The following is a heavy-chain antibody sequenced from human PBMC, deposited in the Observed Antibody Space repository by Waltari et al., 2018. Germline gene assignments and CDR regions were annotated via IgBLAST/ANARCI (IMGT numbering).Heavy chain of an antibody. CDR2: IWYEGRNK. Sequence: QVQLVESGGGVVQPGRSLRLSCAASGFTFSSYGMLWVRQAPGKGMEWVEVIWYEGRNKYYADSVKGRFTISRDNSKNTLYLQMNSLRAEDTAVYYCARETHRWFGELAYFDYWGQGTLVTVSS. V-gene: IGHV3-33*01. CDR3: ARETHRWFGELAYFDY. J-gene: IGHJ4*02. D-gene: IGHD3-10*01. CDR1: GFTFSSYG.